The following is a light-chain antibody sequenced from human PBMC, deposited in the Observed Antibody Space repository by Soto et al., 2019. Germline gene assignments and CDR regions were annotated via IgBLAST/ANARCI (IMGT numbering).Light chain of an antibody. Sequence: DIVMTQSPATLSVSPGERATLSCRASQSISSNLAWYQQKPGQAPRLLIYEASTRATGIPARFSGSGSGTDFTLTISSLQSEDFAVYYCQQYNKWPLFGPGTKVDIK. CDR1: QSISSN. CDR3: QQYNKWPL. CDR2: EAS. V-gene: IGKV3-15*01. J-gene: IGKJ3*01.